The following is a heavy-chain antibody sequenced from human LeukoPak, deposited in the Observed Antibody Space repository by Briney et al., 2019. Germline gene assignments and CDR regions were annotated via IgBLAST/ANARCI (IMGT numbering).Heavy chain of an antibody. CDR1: GFTVSSNY. J-gene: IGHJ4*02. CDR2: IYGGGST. D-gene: IGHD1-26*01. Sequence: GSLRLSCAASGFTVSSNYMTWVRQAPGKGLEWVSIIYGGGSTSYADSVKGRFSISRDNSKNTLYLQMNSLRAEDTAVYYCARDVVGATYFDWGQGTLVTVSS. CDR3: ARDVVGATYFD. V-gene: IGHV3-53*01.